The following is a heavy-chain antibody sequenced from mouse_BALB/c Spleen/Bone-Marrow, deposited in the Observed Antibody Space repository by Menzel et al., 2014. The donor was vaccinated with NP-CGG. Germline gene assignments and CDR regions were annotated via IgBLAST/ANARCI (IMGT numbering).Heavy chain of an antibody. CDR2: ISTYPGNT. D-gene: IGHD1-1*01. CDR1: GYTFTDYA. J-gene: IGHJ2*01. CDR3: ARRPYGSSYDFDY. V-gene: IGHV1-67*01. Sequence: VQLQQSGPELVRPGVSVKISCKGSGYTFTDYAMHWVKQSLAKSLEWIGVISTYPGNTNYNQKFKGKATMTVDKSSSTAYMELARLTSEDSAIYYCARRPYGSSYDFDYWGQATTLTVSS.